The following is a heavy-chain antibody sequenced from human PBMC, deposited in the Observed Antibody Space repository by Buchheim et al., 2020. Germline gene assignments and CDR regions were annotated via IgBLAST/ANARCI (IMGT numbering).Heavy chain of an antibody. J-gene: IGHJ6*02. V-gene: IGHV3-23*01. D-gene: IGHD3-9*01. CDR1: GFTFSSYA. Sequence: EVQLLESGGGLVQPGGSLRLSCAASGFTFSSYAMSWVRQAPGKGLEWVSAISGSGGSTYYADSVKGRFTISRDNSKNTLYLQMNSLRAEDTAVYYCASQPKGGRYFDSYYYYGMDVWGQGTT. CDR3: ASQPKGGRYFDSYYYYGMDV. CDR2: ISGSGGST.